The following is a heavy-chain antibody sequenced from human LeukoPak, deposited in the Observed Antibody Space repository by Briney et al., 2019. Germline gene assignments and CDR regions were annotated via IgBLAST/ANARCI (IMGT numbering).Heavy chain of an antibody. J-gene: IGHJ4*02. V-gene: IGHV6-1*01. Sequence: SQTLSLTCAISGDSVSSNGASWNWIRQSPSRGLEWLGRTYYRSQQWHSDYAPSVKGRITLNPDTSKNQFSLQLNSVTPEDTAVYYCARDYSSGSFDYWGQGTLVTVSS. CDR1: GDSVSSNGAS. CDR2: TYYRSQQWHS. D-gene: IGHD6-19*01. CDR3: ARDYSSGSFDY.